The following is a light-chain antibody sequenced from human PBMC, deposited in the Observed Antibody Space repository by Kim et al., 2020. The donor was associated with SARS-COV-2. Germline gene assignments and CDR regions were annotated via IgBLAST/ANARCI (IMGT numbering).Light chain of an antibody. CDR2: RVF. CDR1: QSLVYSDGNTY. Sequence: DVVLTQSPLSLPVIVGQPASISCKSSQSLVYSDGNTYLSWFHQRPGQSPRRLIYRVFNRDSGVPNRFSGSGSGTDFTLKISRVEAEDVGVYYFMQTIQWPYTFGQGTKLEI. CDR3: MQTIQWPYT. V-gene: IGKV2-30*01. J-gene: IGKJ2*01.